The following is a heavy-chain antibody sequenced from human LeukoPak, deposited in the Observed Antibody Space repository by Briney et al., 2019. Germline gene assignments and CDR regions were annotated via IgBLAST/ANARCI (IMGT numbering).Heavy chain of an antibody. V-gene: IGHV4-39*07. Sequence: SETLSLTCTVSGGSISSSSYYWGWIRQPPGKGLEWIGSIYYSGSTYYNPSLKSRVTISVDTSKNQFSLKLSSVTAADTAVYYCARGALRYFDWPPDPPFYYFDYWGQGTLVTVSS. CDR3: ARGALRYFDWPPDPPFYYFDY. D-gene: IGHD3-9*01. CDR1: GGSISSSSYY. CDR2: IYYSGST. J-gene: IGHJ4*02.